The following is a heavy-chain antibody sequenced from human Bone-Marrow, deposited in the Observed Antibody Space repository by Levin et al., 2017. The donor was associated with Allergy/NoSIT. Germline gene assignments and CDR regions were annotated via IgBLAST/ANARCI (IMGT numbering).Heavy chain of an antibody. D-gene: IGHD3-16*01. CDR2: VWSDGINQ. CDR3: AKELGPYNGFNI. J-gene: IGHJ3*02. Sequence: GESLKISCVASGFPFNNYGMHWVRQVPGKGLEWLAIVWSDGINQYVADSVKGRFTISRDNSKNTLFLQMNSLRAEDTALYYCAKELGPYNGFNIWGQGTVVTVSS. V-gene: IGHV3-33*06. CDR1: GFPFNNYG.